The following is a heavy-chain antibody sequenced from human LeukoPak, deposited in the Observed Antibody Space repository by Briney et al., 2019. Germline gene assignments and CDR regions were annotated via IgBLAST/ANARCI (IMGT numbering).Heavy chain of an antibody. V-gene: IGHV3-23*01. CDR3: ARANSSSWHTFFDY. J-gene: IGHJ4*02. CDR2: ISGSGGST. D-gene: IGHD6-13*01. CDR1: GFTFSSYG. Sequence: GGSLRLSCAASGFTFSSYGMSWVRQAPGRGLEWVSAISGSGGSTYYADSVKGRFTISRDNAKNSLYLQMNSLRAEDTALYHCARANSSSWHTFFDYWGQGTLVTVSS.